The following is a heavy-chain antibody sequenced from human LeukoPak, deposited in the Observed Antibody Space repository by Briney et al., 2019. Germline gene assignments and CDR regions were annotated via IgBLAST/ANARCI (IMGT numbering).Heavy chain of an antibody. D-gene: IGHD6-13*01. CDR3: AREPHSSSWAYYFDY. J-gene: IGHJ4*02. Sequence: SGTLSLTCTVSGGSINSGSHYWSWIRQHPGKGLEWIGYIYYSGASYYNPSLQSRVTISVDTSKNQFSLKVSSVTAADTAVYYCAREPHSSSWAYYFDYWGQGTLVTVSS. V-gene: IGHV4-31*03. CDR1: GGSINSGSHY. CDR2: IYYSGAS.